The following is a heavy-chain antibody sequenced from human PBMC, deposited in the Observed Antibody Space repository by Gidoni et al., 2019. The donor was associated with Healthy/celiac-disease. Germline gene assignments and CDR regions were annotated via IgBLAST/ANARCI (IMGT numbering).Heavy chain of an antibody. CDR1: GFTFGDYA. CDR3: TRASAVADYFDY. D-gene: IGHD6-19*01. Sequence: EVQLVESGGGLVQPGRSLRLSCTASGFTFGDYAMSWVRQAPGKGLGWVGFIRSKAYGGTTEYAASVKGRFTISRDDSKSIAYLQMNSLKTEDTAVYYCTRASAVADYFDYWGQGTLVTVSS. V-gene: IGHV3-49*04. J-gene: IGHJ4*02. CDR2: IRSKAYGGTT.